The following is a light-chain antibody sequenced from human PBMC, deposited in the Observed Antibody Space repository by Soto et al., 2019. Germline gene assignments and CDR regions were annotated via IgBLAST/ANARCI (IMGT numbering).Light chain of an antibody. Sequence: QSVLTQSPSASASLGASVKLTCTLSSGHSSYAIAWHQQQPEKGPRYLMKLNSDGSHSKGDGIPDRFSGSSSGAERYLTISRLQSEDEADYYCQTWGTGMGVFGGGTKLTVL. CDR1: SGHSSYA. V-gene: IGLV4-69*01. J-gene: IGLJ3*02. CDR2: LNSDGSH. CDR3: QTWGTGMGV.